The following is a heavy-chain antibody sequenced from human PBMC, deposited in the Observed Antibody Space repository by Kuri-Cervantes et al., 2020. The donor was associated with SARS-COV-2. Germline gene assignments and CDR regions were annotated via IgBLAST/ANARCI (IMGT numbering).Heavy chain of an antibody. J-gene: IGHJ4*02. CDR3: ARDFNPLDY. CDR2: IYTSGST. CDR1: GGSISSGGYY. V-gene: IGHV4-61*02. Sequence: LRLSCTVSGGSISSGGYYWSWIRQPPGKGLEWIGRIYTSGSTNYNPSLKSRVTMSVDTSKNQFSLKLSSVTAADTAVYYCARDFNPLDYWGQGTLVTVSS.